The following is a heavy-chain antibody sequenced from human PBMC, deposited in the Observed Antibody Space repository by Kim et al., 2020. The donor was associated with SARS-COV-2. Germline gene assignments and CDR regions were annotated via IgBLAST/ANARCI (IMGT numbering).Heavy chain of an antibody. CDR3: ARAESRTYYYDSSGWYYFDY. J-gene: IGHJ4*02. Sequence: ASVKVSCKASGYTFTSYAMHWVRQAPGQRLEWMGWINAGNGNTKYSQKFQGRVTITRDTSASTAYMELSSLRSEDTAVYYCARAESRTYYYDSSGWYYFDYWGQGTLVTVSS. CDR2: INAGNGNT. V-gene: IGHV1-3*01. D-gene: IGHD3-22*01. CDR1: GYTFTSYA.